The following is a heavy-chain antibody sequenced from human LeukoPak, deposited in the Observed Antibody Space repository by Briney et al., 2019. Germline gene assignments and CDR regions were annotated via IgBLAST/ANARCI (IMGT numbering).Heavy chain of an antibody. Sequence: GGSLRLSCAASGFTVSSNYMSWVRQAPGKGLEWVSVIYSGGSTYYADSVKGRFTISRDNSKNTLYLQMNSLRAEDTAVYYCATRYCTISACRASSYKSFDVWGKGTTVTVSS. D-gene: IGHD2-8*01. CDR2: IYSGGST. CDR1: GFTVSSNY. V-gene: IGHV3-66*01. J-gene: IGHJ6*04. CDR3: ATRYCTISACRASSYKSFDV.